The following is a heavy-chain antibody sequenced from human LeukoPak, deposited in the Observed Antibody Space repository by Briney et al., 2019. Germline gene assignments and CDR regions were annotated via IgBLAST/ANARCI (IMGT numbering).Heavy chain of an antibody. Sequence: GASVKVSCKASGYTFTGYYMHWVRQAPGQGLEWMGRTNPNSGGTNYAQKFQGRVTMTRDTSISTAYMELSRLRSDDAAVYYCAAGVVVAAIDYWGQGTLVTVSS. D-gene: IGHD2-15*01. J-gene: IGHJ4*02. CDR3: AAGVVVAAIDY. CDR1: GYTFTGYY. CDR2: TNPNSGGT. V-gene: IGHV1-2*06.